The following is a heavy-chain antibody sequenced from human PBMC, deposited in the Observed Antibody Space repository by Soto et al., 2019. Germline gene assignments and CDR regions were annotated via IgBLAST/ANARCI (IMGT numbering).Heavy chain of an antibody. D-gene: IGHD3-10*01. Sequence: EVHLSQSGGGLVQPGGSLRLSWAASGFTFSDYGMSWVRQAPGKGLEWVSTIRGSAGNTYYVDSVKGRFTISRDDSTNTVYLQMNSLRAEDTAVYYCAKPLWFGESVFDPWGQGTLVIVSS. CDR1: GFTFSDYG. V-gene: IGHV3-23*01. J-gene: IGHJ5*02. CDR3: AKPLWFGESVFDP. CDR2: IRGSAGNT.